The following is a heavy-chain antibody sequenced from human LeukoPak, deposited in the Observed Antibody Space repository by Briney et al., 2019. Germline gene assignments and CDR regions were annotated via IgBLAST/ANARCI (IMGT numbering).Heavy chain of an antibody. Sequence: ASVKVSCKASGYTFTGYYMNWVRQAPGQGLEWMGWINPNSGGTNFAQKFQGRVTMTRDTSISTAYMELSRLRSDDTAVYYCARAVAAAGTTYNWFDPWGQGTLVTVSS. D-gene: IGHD6-13*01. CDR2: INPNSGGT. J-gene: IGHJ5*02. V-gene: IGHV1-2*02. CDR3: ARAVAAAGTTYNWFDP. CDR1: GYTFTGYY.